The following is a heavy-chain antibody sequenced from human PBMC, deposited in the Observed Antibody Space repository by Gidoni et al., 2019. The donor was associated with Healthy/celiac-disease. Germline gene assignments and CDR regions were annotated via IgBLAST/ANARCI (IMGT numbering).Heavy chain of an antibody. CDR1: GYTFTSYG. CDR3: ARDWAGTYCGGDCSTAEYFQH. D-gene: IGHD2-21*02. V-gene: IGHV1-18*01. J-gene: IGHJ1*01. Sequence: QVQLVQSGAEVKKPGASVKVSCKASGYTFTSYGISWVRQAPGQGLEWMGWISADNGNTNDAQKLQGRVTMPTDTSTSTAYMELRSLRSDDTAVYYCARDWAGTYCGGDCSTAEYFQHWGQGTLVTVSS. CDR2: ISADNGNT.